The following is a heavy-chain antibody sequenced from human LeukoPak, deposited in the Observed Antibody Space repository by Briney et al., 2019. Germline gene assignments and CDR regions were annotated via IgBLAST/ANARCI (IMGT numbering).Heavy chain of an antibody. CDR2: MYHSGST. Sequence: SQTLSLTCAVSGGSISSGGYSWSWIRQPPGKGLEWIVYMYHSGSTYYNPSLKGRVTFSVDRSKNEFSLKLSSVTAADTAVYYCARGDTGNDAFDIWGQGTMVTVSS. V-gene: IGHV4-30-2*01. CDR3: ARGDTGNDAFDI. CDR1: GGSISSGGYS. J-gene: IGHJ3*02.